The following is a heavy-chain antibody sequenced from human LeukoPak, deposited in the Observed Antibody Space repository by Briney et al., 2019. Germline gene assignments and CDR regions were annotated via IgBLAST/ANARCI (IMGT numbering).Heavy chain of an antibody. CDR3: AREPSCSSTSCGIDY. D-gene: IGHD2-2*01. Sequence: TSVKVSCKAAGYTFTCYYMHWVRQAPGQGLEWMGWINPNSGGTNYAQKSQGRVTMTRDTSISTAYMELSRLRSDDTAVYYCAREPSCSSTSCGIDYWGQGTLVTVSS. CDR2: INPNSGGT. V-gene: IGHV1-2*02. CDR1: GYTFTCYY. J-gene: IGHJ4*02.